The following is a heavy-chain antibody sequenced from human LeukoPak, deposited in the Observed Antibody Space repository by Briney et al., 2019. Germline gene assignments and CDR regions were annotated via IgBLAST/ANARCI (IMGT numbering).Heavy chain of an antibody. D-gene: IGHD3-10*01. Sequence: GGSLRLSCAASGFTFSSYAMSWVRQAPGKGLEWVSAISGSGGSTYYADSVKGRFTISRDNSKNTLYLQMNSLRAEDTAVYYCAKDTGRFGGSGSYFFDYWGQGTLVTVSS. CDR3: AKDTGRFGGSGSYFFDY. CDR1: GFTFSSYA. V-gene: IGHV3-23*01. J-gene: IGHJ4*02. CDR2: ISGSGGST.